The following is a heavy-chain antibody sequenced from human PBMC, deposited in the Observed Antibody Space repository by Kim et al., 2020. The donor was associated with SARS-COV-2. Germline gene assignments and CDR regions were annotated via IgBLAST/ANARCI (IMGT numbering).Heavy chain of an antibody. D-gene: IGHD6-19*01. CDR1: GFTVSSNY. J-gene: IGHJ4*02. CDR2: IYSGGST. V-gene: IGHV3-53*01. CDR3: ARRHKQWLVGGYYFDY. Sequence: GGSLRLSCAASGFTVSSNYMSWVRQAPGKGLEWVSVIYSGGSTYYADSVKGRFTISRDNSKNTLYLQMNSLRAEDTAVYYCARRHKQWLVGGYYFDYWGQGTLVTVSS.